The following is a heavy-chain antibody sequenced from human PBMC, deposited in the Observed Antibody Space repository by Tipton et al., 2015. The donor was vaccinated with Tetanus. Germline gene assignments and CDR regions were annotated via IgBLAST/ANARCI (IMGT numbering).Heavy chain of an antibody. Sequence: QSGAEVKKPGASVKVSCKASGYTFTGYYMHWVRQAPGQGLEWMGWINPNSGGTNYAQKFQGRVTMARDTSISTAYMELSRLRSDDTAVYYCARVVQWLVRGDTDYWGQGTLVTVSS. CDR3: ARVVQWLVRGDTDY. V-gene: IGHV1-2*02. CDR1: GYTFTGYY. J-gene: IGHJ4*02. D-gene: IGHD6-19*01. CDR2: INPNSGGT.